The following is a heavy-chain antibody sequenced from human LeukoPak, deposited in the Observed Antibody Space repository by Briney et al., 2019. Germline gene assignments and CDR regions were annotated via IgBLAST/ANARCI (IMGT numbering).Heavy chain of an antibody. V-gene: IGHV1-69*05. CDR1: GGTFSCYS. Sequence: VASVKVSCKASGGTFSCYSISWVRQAPGQRLEWMGNIIPMFHKTNYAQMFQGRVTITTDESTTTAYMELSSLRSEDTAVYYCARIPDSSVNGSDYWGQGTLVTVSS. J-gene: IGHJ4*02. D-gene: IGHD3-22*01. CDR2: IIPMFHKT. CDR3: ARIPDSSVNGSDY.